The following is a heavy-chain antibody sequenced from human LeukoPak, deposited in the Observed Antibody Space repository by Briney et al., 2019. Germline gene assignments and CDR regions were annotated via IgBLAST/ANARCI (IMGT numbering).Heavy chain of an antibody. CDR1: GGSISHYY. D-gene: IGHD4/OR15-4a*01. V-gene: IGHV4-59*01. J-gene: IGHJ6*02. Sequence: SETLSLTCTVSGGSISHYYWSWIRQPPGKGPEWIGYIYYTGTTNYNPSLKSRVTISVDTSKNQFSLKLNSATAADTAVYYCAREDPQTKVPEGMDVWGQGTTVTVSS. CDR2: IYYTGTT. CDR3: AREDPQTKVPEGMDV.